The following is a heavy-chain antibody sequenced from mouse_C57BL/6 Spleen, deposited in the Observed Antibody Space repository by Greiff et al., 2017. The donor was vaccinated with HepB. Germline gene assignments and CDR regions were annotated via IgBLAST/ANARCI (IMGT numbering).Heavy chain of an antibody. CDR1: GYSFTGYY. CDR3: ARKGPWYFDV. J-gene: IGHJ1*03. CDR2: INPSTGGT. V-gene: IGHV1-42*01. Sequence: VQLQQSGPELVKPGASVKISCKASGYSFTGYYMNWVKQSPEKSLEWIGEINPSTGGTTYNQKFKAKATLTVDKSSSTAYMQLKSLTSEDSAVYYCARKGPWYFDVWGTGTTVTVSS. D-gene: IGHD3-3*01.